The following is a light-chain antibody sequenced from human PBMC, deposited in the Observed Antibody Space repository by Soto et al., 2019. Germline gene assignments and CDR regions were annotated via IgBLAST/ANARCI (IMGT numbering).Light chain of an antibody. Sequence: LTQPASVSGSPGQSITISCTGSSSDIGAYDYVSWYQQRPVKAPKLMIFDVTNRPSGVSDRFSGSKSGNTASLTISGLQTEDEADYYCSSYTSSSTPYVFGTGTKVTVL. V-gene: IGLV2-14*01. CDR2: DVT. CDR1: SSDIGAYDY. J-gene: IGLJ1*01. CDR3: SSYTSSSTPYV.